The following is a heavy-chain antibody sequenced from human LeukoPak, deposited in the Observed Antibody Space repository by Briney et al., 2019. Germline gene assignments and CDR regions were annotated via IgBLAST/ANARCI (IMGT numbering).Heavy chain of an antibody. D-gene: IGHD2-15*01. J-gene: IGHJ3*02. CDR2: IYYSGST. V-gene: IGHV4-59*01. Sequence: PSETLSLTCTVSGGSISSYYWSWIRQPPGKGLEWIGYIYYSGSTNYNPSLKSRVTISVDTSKNQFSLKLSSVTAADTAVYCCARTEADCSGGSCYSAAFDIWGQGTMVTVSS. CDR3: ARTEADCSGGSCYSAAFDI. CDR1: GGSISSYY.